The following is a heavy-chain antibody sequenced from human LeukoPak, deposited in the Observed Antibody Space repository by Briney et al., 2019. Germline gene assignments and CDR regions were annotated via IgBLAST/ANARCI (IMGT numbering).Heavy chain of an antibody. CDR1: GGSISSYY. V-gene: IGHV4-59*01. CDR2: IYYSGST. CDR3: AKDRSVLTGYSYDV. D-gene: IGHD5-18*01. J-gene: IGHJ4*02. Sequence: PSETLSLTCTVSGGSISSYYWSWIRQPPGKGLEWIGYIYYSGSTNYNPSLKSRVTISVDTSKNQFSLKLSSVTAADTAVYYCAKDRSVLTGYSYDVWVQGTLVTVSS.